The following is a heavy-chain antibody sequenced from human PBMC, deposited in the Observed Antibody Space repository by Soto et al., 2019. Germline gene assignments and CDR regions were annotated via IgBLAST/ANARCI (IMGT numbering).Heavy chain of an antibody. D-gene: IGHD6-25*01. CDR2: INAGNGNT. Sequence: SXKVSGRAAGYTXSSYARDWVRQAPGQRLEWMGWINAGNGNTKYSQKFQGRVTITRDTSASTAYMELSSMRSEDTAVYYCARVWAAVHGNGFDPWGQGTLGTVSS. V-gene: IGHV1-3*01. J-gene: IGHJ5*02. CDR3: ARVWAAVHGNGFDP. CDR1: GYTXSSYA.